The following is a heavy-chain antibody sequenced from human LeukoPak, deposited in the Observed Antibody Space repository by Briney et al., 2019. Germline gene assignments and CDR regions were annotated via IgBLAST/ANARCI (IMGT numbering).Heavy chain of an antibody. CDR1: GFTFSSYA. V-gene: IGHV3-30*04. CDR2: ISYDGSNK. Sequence: GRSLRLSCVASGFTFSSYAMHWVRQAPGKGLEWVAVISYDGSNKYYADSVKGRFTISRDNSKNTLYLQMNSLRAEDTAVYYCARDLAVAGTGWFDPWGQGTLVTVSS. J-gene: IGHJ5*02. CDR3: ARDLAVAGTGWFDP. D-gene: IGHD6-19*01.